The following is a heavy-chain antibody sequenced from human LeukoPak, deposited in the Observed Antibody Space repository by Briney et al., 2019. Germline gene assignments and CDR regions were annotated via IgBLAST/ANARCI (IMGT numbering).Heavy chain of an antibody. D-gene: IGHD3-22*01. V-gene: IGHV1-18*01. CDR3: ARVYNDSSDYRPLRA. J-gene: IGHJ5*02. CDR1: GYTFTSYG. CDR2: ISAYNGNT. Sequence: ASVKVSCKASGYTFTSYGISWVRQAPGQGLEWMGWISAYNGNTNYAQKLQGRVTMTTDTSTSTAYMELRSLRSDDTAVYYCARVYNDSSDYRPLRAWGQGTLVTVSS.